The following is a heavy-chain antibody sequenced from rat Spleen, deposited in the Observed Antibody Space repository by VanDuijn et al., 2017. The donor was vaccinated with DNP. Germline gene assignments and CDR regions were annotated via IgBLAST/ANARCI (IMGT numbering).Heavy chain of an antibody. CDR2: ISYSGIT. CDR1: GYSISSNY. V-gene: IGHV3-1*01. CDR3: ARGLNYGGYNYYWYFDF. Sequence: EVQLQESGPGLVKPSQSLSLTCSVTGYSISSNYWGWIRKFPGNKMEWIGHISYSGITSYNPSLKSRISITRNTSKNQFLLRVNSVTTEDTATYYCARGLNYGGYNYYWYFDFWGPGTMVTVSS. J-gene: IGHJ1*01. D-gene: IGHD1-11*01.